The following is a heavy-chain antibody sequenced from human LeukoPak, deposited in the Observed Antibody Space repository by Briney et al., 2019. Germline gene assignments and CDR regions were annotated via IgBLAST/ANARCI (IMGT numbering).Heavy chain of an antibody. CDR2: INPHSGGT. J-gene: IGHJ6*02. D-gene: IGHD2-15*01. CDR3: AGPKTFITPGSAYYYYAMDV. Sequence: ASVKVSCKASGYTLTGYYMHWVRQAPGQGLEWMGWINPHSGGTNYAQKFKGRVTLTRDTSISTAYMELSRLRSDDTAVYYCAGPKTFITPGSAYYYYAMDVWGQGTTVTVS. CDR1: GYTLTGYY. V-gene: IGHV1-2*02.